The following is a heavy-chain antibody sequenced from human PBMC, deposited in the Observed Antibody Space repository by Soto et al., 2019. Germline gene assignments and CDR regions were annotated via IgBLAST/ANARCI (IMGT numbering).Heavy chain of an antibody. V-gene: IGHV4-31*03. Sequence: QVQLQESGPGLVTPSQTLSLTCTVSGGSITSGGFFWSGIRQHPGKGLEWIGHIYYSGSTSYNPSLKNRLTISLDASKNQFSLRWSSLTVADTAVYYCSRGFPTSPFDSWGQGTLVTVSS. CDR1: GGSITSGGFF. CDR3: SRGFPTSPFDS. J-gene: IGHJ4*02. CDR2: IYYSGST.